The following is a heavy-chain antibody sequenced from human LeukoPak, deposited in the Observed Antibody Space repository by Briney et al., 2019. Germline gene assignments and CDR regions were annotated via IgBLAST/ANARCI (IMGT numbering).Heavy chain of an antibody. D-gene: IGHD4-17*01. CDR3: ARGGATVTHDWYFDL. J-gene: IGHJ2*01. CDR1: GFTFSSYD. CDR2: IGTAGDT. V-gene: IGHV3-13*01. Sequence: PGGSLRLSSAASGFTFSSYDMHWVRPATGKGLEWVSAIGTAGDTYYPGSVKGRFTISRENAKNSLYLQMNSLRAGDTAVYYCARGGATVTHDWYFDLWGRGTLVTVSS.